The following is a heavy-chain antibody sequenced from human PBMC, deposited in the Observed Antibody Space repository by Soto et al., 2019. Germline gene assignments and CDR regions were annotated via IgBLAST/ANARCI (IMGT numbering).Heavy chain of an antibody. CDR3: ARGRSRNSTTVTTYYFDY. D-gene: IGHD4-17*01. V-gene: IGHV4-34*01. Sequence: SETLSLTCAVYGGSFSCYYWSWIRQPPGKGLEWIGEINHSGSTNYNPSLKSRVTISVDTSKNQFSLKLSSVTAADTAVYYCARGRSRNSTTVTTYYFDYWGQGTLVTVSS. J-gene: IGHJ4*02. CDR2: INHSGST. CDR1: GGSFSCYY.